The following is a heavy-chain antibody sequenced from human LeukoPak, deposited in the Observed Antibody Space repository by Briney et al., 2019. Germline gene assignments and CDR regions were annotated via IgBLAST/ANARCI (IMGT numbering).Heavy chain of an antibody. J-gene: IGHJ1*01. D-gene: IGHD2-2*02. CDR3: AFAFTQYQYFQH. V-gene: IGHV1-3*01. CDR1: GYTFTSYA. Sequence: ASVKVSCKASGYTFTSYAMHWVRQAPGQRLEWMGWINAGNGNTKNSQKFQGRVTITRDTSASTAYMELSSLRSEDTAVYYCAFAFTQYQYFQHWGQGTLVTVSS. CDR2: INAGNGNT.